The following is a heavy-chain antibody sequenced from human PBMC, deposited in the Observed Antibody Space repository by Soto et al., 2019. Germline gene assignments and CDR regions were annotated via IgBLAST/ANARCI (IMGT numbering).Heavy chain of an antibody. D-gene: IGHD4-17*01. CDR1: GGSISSGGYY. V-gene: IGHV4-31*03. J-gene: IGHJ4*02. CDR3: ARVYGGGFDY. CDR2: IYYSGST. Sequence: SETLSLTCTVSGGSISSGGYYWSWIRQHPGKGPEWIGYIYYSGSTYYNPSLKSRVTISVDTSKNQFSLKLSSVTAADTAVYYCARVYGGGFDYWGQGTLVTVSS.